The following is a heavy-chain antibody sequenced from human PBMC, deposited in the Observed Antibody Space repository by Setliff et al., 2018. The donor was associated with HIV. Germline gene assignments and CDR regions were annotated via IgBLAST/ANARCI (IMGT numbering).Heavy chain of an antibody. D-gene: IGHD6-13*01. J-gene: IGHJ1*01. Sequence: ASVKVSCKISGYTLTELSIHWVRQAPGKGLEWMANFDPEDGETFYAQKFQGRLTMTEDTSTDTASMELSSLRSDDTAMYYCATDPGYSSTWYSESFQHWGQGTVVTVSS. V-gene: IGHV1-24*01. CDR1: GYTLTELS. CDR2: FDPEDGET. CDR3: ATDPGYSSTWYSESFQH.